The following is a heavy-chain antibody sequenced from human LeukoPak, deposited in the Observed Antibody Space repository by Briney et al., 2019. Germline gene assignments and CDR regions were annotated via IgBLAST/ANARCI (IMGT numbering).Heavy chain of an antibody. CDR1: GYTFTSYD. CDR3: ARGGPLLWFGELRHNWFDP. J-gene: IGHJ5*02. D-gene: IGHD3-10*01. V-gene: IGHV1-8*01. CDR2: MNPNSGNT. Sequence: ASVNVSCKSSGYTFTSYDNNWVRQATGQGLEWMGLMNPNSGNTGYAQKFQGRVTMTRNTSISTAYMELSGLRSEDTAVYYCARGGPLLWFGELRHNWFDPWGQGTLVTVSS.